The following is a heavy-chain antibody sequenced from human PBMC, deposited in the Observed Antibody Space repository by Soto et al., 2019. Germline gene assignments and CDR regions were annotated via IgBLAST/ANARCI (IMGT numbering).Heavy chain of an antibody. Sequence: ASVNVSCQASGYTFTGYYMHWVRQAPGQGREWMGWINPNSGGTNYAQKFQGWVTMTRDTSLSTAYMELSRLRSDDTAVYYCARVYYYDSSGPLGYWGQGTLVTVSS. CDR1: GYTFTGYY. J-gene: IGHJ4*02. CDR2: INPNSGGT. V-gene: IGHV1-2*04. D-gene: IGHD3-22*01. CDR3: ARVYYYDSSGPLGY.